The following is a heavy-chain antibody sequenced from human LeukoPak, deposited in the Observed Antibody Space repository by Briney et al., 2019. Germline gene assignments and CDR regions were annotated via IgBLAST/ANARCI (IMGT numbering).Heavy chain of an antibody. J-gene: IGHJ5*02. CDR3: AKGVTTRSTEFDP. D-gene: IGHD2-21*02. V-gene: IGHV4-4*02. Sequence: SGTLSLTCAVSGDSISSSNWWSWVRQTPGKGLEWIGEIYHSGSTNYNPSLKSRATISVDKSKNQFSLKLTSVTAADTAVYYCAKGVTTRSTEFDPWGQGTLVTVSS. CDR2: IYHSGST. CDR1: GDSISSSNW.